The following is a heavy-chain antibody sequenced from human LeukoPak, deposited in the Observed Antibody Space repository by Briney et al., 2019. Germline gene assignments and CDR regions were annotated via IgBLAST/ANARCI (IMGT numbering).Heavy chain of an antibody. CDR2: IYWDDDK. Sequence: SGPTLVNPTQTLTLTCSFSGFSLSTGGVGVGWIRQSPGKALEWLAIIYWDDDKRYSPSLKSRLTITKDTSKNQVVLTLTNMDPVDTATYYCAHRTPGKQWVGFDYWGQGTLVTVSS. V-gene: IGHV2-5*02. CDR3: AHRTPGKQWVGFDY. J-gene: IGHJ4*02. D-gene: IGHD6-19*01. CDR1: GFSLSTGGVG.